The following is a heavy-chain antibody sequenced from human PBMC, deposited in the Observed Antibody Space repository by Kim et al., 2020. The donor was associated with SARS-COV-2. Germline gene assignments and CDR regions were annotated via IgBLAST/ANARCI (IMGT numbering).Heavy chain of an antibody. Sequence: GSTNYNPSLKSRVTISVDTSKNQFSLKLSSVTAADTAVYYCARGDKTLDYWGQGTLVTVSS. CDR3: ARGDKTLDY. V-gene: IGHV4-34*01. CDR2: GST. J-gene: IGHJ4*02.